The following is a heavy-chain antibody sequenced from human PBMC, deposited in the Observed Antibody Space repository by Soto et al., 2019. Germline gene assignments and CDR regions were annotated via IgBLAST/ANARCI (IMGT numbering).Heavy chain of an antibody. CDR2: MNPNSGNT. Sequence: GASVKVSCKASGGTFTSYDINWVRQATGQGLEWMGWMNPNSGNTGYAQKLKGRVNMTRNTSISTAYMEMSSLRSEDTAVYYCARERGASSPFDYWGQGTLVTVS. V-gene: IGHV1-8*01. CDR3: ARERGASSPFDY. J-gene: IGHJ4*02. D-gene: IGHD6-19*01. CDR1: GGTFTSYD.